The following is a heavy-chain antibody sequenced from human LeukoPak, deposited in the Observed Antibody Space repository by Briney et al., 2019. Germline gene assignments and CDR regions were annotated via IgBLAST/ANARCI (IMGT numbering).Heavy chain of an antibody. V-gene: IGHV3-7*01. Sequence: PGGSLRLSCVASGFTFSSRDWMTWVRQAPGKGLEWVANIKQDGSEKNYVDSVKGRFTISRDNAKNSVDLQMNSLRVEDTAVYYCTRGKGDQGWYWGQGTLVTVSS. CDR2: IKQDGSEK. J-gene: IGHJ4*02. CDR3: TRGKGDQGWY. D-gene: IGHD2-15*01. CDR1: GFTFSSRDW.